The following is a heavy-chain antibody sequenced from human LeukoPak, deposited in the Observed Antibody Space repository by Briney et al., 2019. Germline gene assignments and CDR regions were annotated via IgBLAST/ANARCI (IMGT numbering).Heavy chain of an antibody. CDR1: GGSFSGYY. CDR3: AGSSSSGWGFRFDP. Sequence: SETLSLTCAVYGGSFSGYYWSWIRQPPGKGLEWIGEINHSGSTNYNPSLKSRVTISVDTSKNQFSLKLSSVTAADTAVYYCAGSSSSGWGFRFDPWGQGTLVTVSS. D-gene: IGHD6-19*01. J-gene: IGHJ5*02. V-gene: IGHV4-34*01. CDR2: INHSGST.